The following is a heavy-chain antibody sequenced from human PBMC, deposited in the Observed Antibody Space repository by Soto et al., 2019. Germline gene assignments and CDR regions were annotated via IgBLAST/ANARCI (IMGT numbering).Heavy chain of an antibody. D-gene: IGHD6-19*01. Sequence: GGSLRLSCAGSGFTFGDSYMSWIRQAPGKGLEWLSYISPGSRYPAYADSVKGRFTISRDNSKNTLYLQMNSLRAEDTAVYYCARVALAVAGRNSDYWGQGALVTVSS. CDR1: GFTFGDSY. J-gene: IGHJ4*02. V-gene: IGHV3-11*06. CDR3: ARVALAVAGRNSDY. CDR2: ISPGSRYP.